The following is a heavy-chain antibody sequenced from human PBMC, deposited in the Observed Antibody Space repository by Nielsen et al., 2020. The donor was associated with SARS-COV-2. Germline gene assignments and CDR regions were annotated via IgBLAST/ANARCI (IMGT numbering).Heavy chain of an antibody. V-gene: IGHV4-4*02. J-gene: IGHJ3*02. Sequence: GSLRLSCAVSGGSISSSNWWSWVRQPPGKGLEWIGEIYHSGSTNYNPSLKSRVTISVDTSKNQFSLKLSSVTAADTAVYYCARGLPRITMVRGPPAAFDIWGQGTMVTVSS. CDR2: IYHSGST. CDR3: ARGLPRITMVRGPPAAFDI. CDR1: GGSISSSNW. D-gene: IGHD3-10*01.